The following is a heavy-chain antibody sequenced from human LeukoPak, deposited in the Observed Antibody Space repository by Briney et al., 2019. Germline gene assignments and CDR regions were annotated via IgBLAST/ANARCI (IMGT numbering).Heavy chain of an antibody. Sequence: PGRSLRLSCAASGFTFSSYAMHWVRQAPGKGLEWVAVISYDGSNKYYADSVKGRFTISRDNSKNTLYLQMNSLRAEDTAVYYCARPPPIAAAGFFDYWGQGTLVTVSS. CDR2: ISYDGSNK. CDR3: ARPPPIAAAGFFDY. V-gene: IGHV3-30-3*01. CDR1: GFTFSSYA. D-gene: IGHD6-13*01. J-gene: IGHJ4*02.